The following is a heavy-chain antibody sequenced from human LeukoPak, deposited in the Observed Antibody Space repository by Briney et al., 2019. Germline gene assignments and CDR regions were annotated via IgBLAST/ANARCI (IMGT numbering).Heavy chain of an antibody. CDR3: AKGIPTAWFDP. D-gene: IGHD4-17*01. V-gene: IGHV3-23*01. J-gene: IGHJ5*02. CDR2: ISGSGGST. Sequence: GGSLRLSCAASGFTVSSSYMTWVRQAPGKGLEWVSAISGSGGSTYYADSVKGRFTISRDNSKNTLYLQMNSLRAEDTAVYYCAKGIPTAWFDPWGQGTLVTVSS. CDR1: GFTVSSSY.